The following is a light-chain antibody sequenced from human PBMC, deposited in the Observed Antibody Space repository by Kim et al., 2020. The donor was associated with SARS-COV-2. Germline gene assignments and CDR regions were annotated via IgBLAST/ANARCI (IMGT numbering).Light chain of an antibody. CDR2: DDD. Sequence: QSVLTQPPSASGTPGQRVTISCSGSISNVGSNTVHWYQQFLGMAPKLLIYDDDHRPSGVPDRFSASKSDTSASLTISGLQSQDEAYYYCATWDDSLGGGVFGGGGGVFGGGTQLTVL. CDR1: ISNVGSNT. V-gene: IGLV1-44*01. J-gene: IGLJ3*02. CDR3: ATWDDSLGGGVFGGGGGV.